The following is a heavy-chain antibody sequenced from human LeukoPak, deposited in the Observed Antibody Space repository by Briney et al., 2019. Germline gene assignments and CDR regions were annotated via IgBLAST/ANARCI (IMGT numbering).Heavy chain of an antibody. CDR3: AKDSSSSWYVSYYGMDV. Sequence: SLRLSCAASGFTFDDYAMHWVRQAPGKGLEWVSGIGWNSGSIGYADSVKGRFTISRDNAKNSLYLQMNSLRAEDTALYYCAKDSSSSWYVSYYGMDVWGQGTTVTVSS. CDR2: IGWNSGSI. CDR1: GFTFDDYA. V-gene: IGHV3-9*01. J-gene: IGHJ6*02. D-gene: IGHD6-13*01.